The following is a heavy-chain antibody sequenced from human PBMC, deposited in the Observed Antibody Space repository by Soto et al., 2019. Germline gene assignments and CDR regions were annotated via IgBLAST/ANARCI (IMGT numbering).Heavy chain of an antibody. Sequence: SETLSLTCTVSGGSISSSSYYWGWIRQPPGKGLEWIGYIYYSGSTNYNPSLKSRVIISVDTSKNQFSLKLSSVTAADTAVYYCARHAAPYSSGWYGGWFDPWGQGTLVTVSS. CDR2: IYYSGST. D-gene: IGHD6-19*01. V-gene: IGHV4-61*05. CDR1: GGSISSSSYY. J-gene: IGHJ5*02. CDR3: ARHAAPYSSGWYGGWFDP.